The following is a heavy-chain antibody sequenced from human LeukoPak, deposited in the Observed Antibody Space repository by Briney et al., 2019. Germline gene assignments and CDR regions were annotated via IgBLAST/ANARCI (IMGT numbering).Heavy chain of an antibody. CDR2: INHSGST. Sequence: SETLSLTCAVYGGSFSGYYWSRIRQPPGKGLEWIGEINHSGSTNYNPSLKSRVTISVDTSKNQFSLKLSSVTAADTAVYYCARGGGGYLTNNWFDPWGQGTLVTVSS. V-gene: IGHV4-34*01. D-gene: IGHD1-1*01. J-gene: IGHJ5*02. CDR3: ARGGGGYLTNNWFDP. CDR1: GGSFSGYY.